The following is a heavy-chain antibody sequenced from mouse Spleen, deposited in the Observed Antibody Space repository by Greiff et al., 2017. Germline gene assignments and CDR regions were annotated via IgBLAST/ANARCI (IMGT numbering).Heavy chain of an antibody. V-gene: IGHV5-17*02. Sequence: EVKLVESGGGLVQPGGSRKLSCAASGFTFSSFGMHWVRQAPEKGLEWVAYISSGSSTIYYADTVKGRFTISRDNPKNTLFLQMTSLRSEDTAMYYCARDYDYYYYAMDYWGQGTSVTVSS. CDR2: ISSGSSTI. D-gene: IGHD2-4*01. CDR1: GFTFSSFG. CDR3: ARDYDYYYYAMDY. J-gene: IGHJ4*01.